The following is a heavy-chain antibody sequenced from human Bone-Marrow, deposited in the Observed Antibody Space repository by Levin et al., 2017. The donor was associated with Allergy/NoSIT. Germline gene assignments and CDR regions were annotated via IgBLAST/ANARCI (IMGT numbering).Heavy chain of an antibody. Sequence: GGSLRLSCAASGLSFDTYAMHWARQAPGKGLEWVSGILWNSGSIGYVDSVRGRFTISRDNAKNSLYLQMNSLRPEDTALYYCVKDLGILTAALGYWGQGTLVTVSS. D-gene: IGHD3-9*01. CDR1: GLSFDTYA. J-gene: IGHJ4*02. V-gene: IGHV3-9*01. CDR2: ILWNSGSI. CDR3: VKDLGILTAALGY.